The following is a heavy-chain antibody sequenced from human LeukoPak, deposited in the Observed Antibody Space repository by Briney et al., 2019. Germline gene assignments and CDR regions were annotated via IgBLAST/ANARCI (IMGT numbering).Heavy chain of an antibody. CDR2: IWYGGSNK. D-gene: IGHD2/OR15-2a*01. CDR1: GFTFGSYG. J-gene: IGHJ4*02. V-gene: IGHV3-30*18. CDR3: AKAAGTTFYEGWALDY. Sequence: GWSLRLSCAASGFTFGSYGMHWVRQAPGKGLEWVAVIWYGGSNKYYADSVKGRFTISRDNSKNTLYLQMNSLRAEDTAVYYCAKAAGTTFYEGWALDYWGQGTLVTVSS.